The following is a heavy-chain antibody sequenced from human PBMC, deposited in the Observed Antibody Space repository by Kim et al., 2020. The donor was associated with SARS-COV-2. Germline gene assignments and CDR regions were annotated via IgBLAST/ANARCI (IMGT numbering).Heavy chain of an antibody. J-gene: IGHJ4*02. CDR2: IYYSGST. V-gene: IGHV4-59*08. Sequence: SETLSLTCTVSGGSISSYYWSWIRQPPGQGLEWIGYIYYSGSTNYNPSLKSRGTISVDTSKNQYSLKLSSVTAADTAVYYCARFRAYGQRLSPFDYWCQG. CDR3: ARFRAYGQRLSPFDY. CDR1: GGSISSYY. D-gene: IGHD6-19*01.